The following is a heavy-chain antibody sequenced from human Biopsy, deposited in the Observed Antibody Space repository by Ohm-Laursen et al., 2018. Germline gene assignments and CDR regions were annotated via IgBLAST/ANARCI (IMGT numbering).Heavy chain of an antibody. CDR1: GYTFTNYN. Sequence: SVKASCKASGYTFTNYNVNWVRQATGQGLEWMGWMNPNSGNTGYAQKFQGRVTMTRNTSISTAYMELSSLTSVDTAVYCCARDFNYDGGGSFNFDYWGQGTLVTVSS. V-gene: IGHV1-8*01. J-gene: IGHJ4*02. CDR2: MNPNSGNT. D-gene: IGHD3-22*01. CDR3: ARDFNYDGGGSFNFDY.